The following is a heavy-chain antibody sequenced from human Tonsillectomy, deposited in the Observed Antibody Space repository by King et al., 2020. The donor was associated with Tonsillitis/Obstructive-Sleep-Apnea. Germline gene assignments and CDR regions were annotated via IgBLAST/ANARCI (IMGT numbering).Heavy chain of an antibody. Sequence: VQLVESGAEVKKPGESLKISCKGSGYSFTTYWIAWVRQMPGKGLEWMGIIYPDDSDTRYSPSFQGQVTISADKSISTAYLQWSSLKASDTAMYYCASYSTYDFRNDYPDNYYYYYGMDVWGQGTTVTVSS. V-gene: IGHV5-51*03. J-gene: IGHJ6*02. CDR3: ASYSTYDFRNDYPDNYYYYYGMDV. D-gene: IGHD3-3*01. CDR2: IYPDDSDT. CDR1: GYSFTTYW.